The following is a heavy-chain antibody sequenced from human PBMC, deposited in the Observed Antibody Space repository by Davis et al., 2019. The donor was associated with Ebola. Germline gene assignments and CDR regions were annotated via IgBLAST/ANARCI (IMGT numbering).Heavy chain of an antibody. CDR2: ISYDGSNK. J-gene: IGHJ4*02. CDR3: ASDTTIAVAGT. Sequence: GGSLRLSCAASGFTFSSYGMHWVRQAPGKWLEWVAVISYDGSNKYYADSVKGRFTISRDNSKNTLYLQMNSLRAEDTAVYYCASDTTIAVAGTWGQGTLVTVSS. V-gene: IGHV3-30*03. D-gene: IGHD6-19*01. CDR1: GFTFSSYG.